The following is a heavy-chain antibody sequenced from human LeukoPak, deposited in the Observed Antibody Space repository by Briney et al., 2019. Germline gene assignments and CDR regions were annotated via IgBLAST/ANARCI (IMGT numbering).Heavy chain of an antibody. CDR2: ISSSGSTI. CDR3: ARHWAAVFPGNWFDP. J-gene: IGHJ5*02. D-gene: IGHD3-10*01. CDR1: GFTFSSYE. Sequence: GGSLRLSCAASGFTFSSYEMNWVRQAPGKGLEWVSYISSSGSTIYYSDSVKGRFTISRDNAKNSLYLQMNSLRAEDTAVYYCARHWAAVFPGNWFDPWGQGTLVTVSS. V-gene: IGHV3-48*03.